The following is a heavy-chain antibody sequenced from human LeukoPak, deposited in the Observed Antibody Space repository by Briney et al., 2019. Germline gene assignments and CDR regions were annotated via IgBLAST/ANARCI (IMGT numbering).Heavy chain of an antibody. J-gene: IGHJ3*02. CDR3: ATVKPQADIIAARRGGVDDAFDI. CDR2: FDPEDGET. V-gene: IGHV1-24*01. D-gene: IGHD6-6*01. CDR1: GYTLTELS. Sequence: ASVKVSCKVSGYTLTELSMHWVRQAPGKGLEWMGGFDPEDGETIYAQKFQGRVTMTEDTSTDTAYMELSSLRSEDTAVYYCATVKPQADIIAARRGGVDDAFDIWGQGTMVTVSS.